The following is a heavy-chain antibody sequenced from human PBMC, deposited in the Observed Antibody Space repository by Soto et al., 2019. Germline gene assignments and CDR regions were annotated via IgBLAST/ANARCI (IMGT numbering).Heavy chain of an antibody. CDR1: GGSISSSSYY. J-gene: IGHJ4*02. D-gene: IGHD5-12*01. CDR2: IYYSGST. V-gene: IGHV4-39*01. CDR3: ASTRRDGYIDPDYFDY. Sequence: SETLSLTCTVSGGSISSSSYYWGWIRQPPGKGLEWIGSIYYSGSTYYNPSLKSRVTISVDTSKNQFSLKLSSVTAADTAVYYCASTRRDGYIDPDYFDYWGQGTLVTVSS.